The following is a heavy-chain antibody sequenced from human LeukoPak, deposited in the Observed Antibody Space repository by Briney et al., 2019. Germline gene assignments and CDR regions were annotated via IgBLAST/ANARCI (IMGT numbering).Heavy chain of an antibody. J-gene: IGHJ4*02. CDR3: VRQFDY. V-gene: IGHV4-61*02. CDR1: GASISSDDYY. Sequence: SETLSLTCTVSGASISSDDYYWSWVRQPAGKGLEWIGRIYTSGSTNYNPSLKSRVTISVDTSNNQFSLRLSSVTAADTAVYYCVRQFDYWGQGTLVTVSS. CDR2: IYTSGST.